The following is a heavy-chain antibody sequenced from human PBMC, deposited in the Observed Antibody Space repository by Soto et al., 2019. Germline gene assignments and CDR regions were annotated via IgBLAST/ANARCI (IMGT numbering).Heavy chain of an antibody. Sequence: PGGSLRLSCAASVFTFSNAWMSWVRQAPGKWLEWFSVIYIGGSTYXSDSVKGRXXISRDNSKNTLXLQMNXLRSEDTAVYYCARAGYSYGPYDYWGQGTLVTVXX. D-gene: IGHD5-18*01. CDR2: IYIGGST. CDR1: VFTFSNAW. CDR3: ARAGYSYGPYDY. V-gene: IGHV3-66*01. J-gene: IGHJ4*02.